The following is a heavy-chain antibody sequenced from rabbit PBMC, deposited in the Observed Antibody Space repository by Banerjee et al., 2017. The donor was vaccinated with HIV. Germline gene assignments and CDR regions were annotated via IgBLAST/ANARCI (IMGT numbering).Heavy chain of an antibody. D-gene: IGHD1-1*01. CDR3: ARDDAGSSGYYFDL. J-gene: IGHJ4*01. V-gene: IGHV1S45*01. Sequence: QEHLEESGGDLVKPEGSLTLTCTASGFSFSNNYWLCWVRQAPGKGLEWIACIGAGSNSAYYATWAKGRFTISKTSSTTVTLQMTSLTAADTATYFCARDDAGSSGYYFDLWGQGTLVTVS. CDR2: IGAGSNSA. CDR1: GFSFSNNYW.